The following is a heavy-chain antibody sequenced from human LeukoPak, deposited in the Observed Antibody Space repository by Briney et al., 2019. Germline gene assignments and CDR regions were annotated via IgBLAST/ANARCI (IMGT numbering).Heavy chain of an antibody. D-gene: IGHD3-10*01. Sequence: SETLSLTCAVYGGPFSDYYWSWIRQPPGKGLEWIGEINHSGSTNYNPSLKSRVTISVDTSKNQFSLKLTSVTAADTAVYFCARGGYYGSGNDFRFDPWGQGTLVTVSS. V-gene: IGHV4-34*01. J-gene: IGHJ5*02. CDR3: ARGGYYGSGNDFRFDP. CDR2: INHSGST. CDR1: GGPFSDYY.